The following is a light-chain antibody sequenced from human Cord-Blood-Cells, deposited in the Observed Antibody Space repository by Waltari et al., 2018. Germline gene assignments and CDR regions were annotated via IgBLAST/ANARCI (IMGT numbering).Light chain of an antibody. CDR2: AAS. J-gene: IGKJ4*01. Sequence: DIQMTQSPSSLSASVGDRVTITCRASQSISSYLNWYQQKPGKAPKLLIYAASSLQSGVPSRFSGSGSGTDFTLAISSLQPEDFATYYWQQSDSTRALTYGGGTKVEIK. CDR3: QQSDSTRALT. CDR1: QSISSY. V-gene: IGKV1-39*01.